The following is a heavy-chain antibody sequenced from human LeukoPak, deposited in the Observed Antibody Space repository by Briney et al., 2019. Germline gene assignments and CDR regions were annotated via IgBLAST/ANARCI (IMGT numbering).Heavy chain of an antibody. V-gene: IGHV4-34*01. CDR3: AKGRYFGPDY. CDR2: INHSGST. D-gene: IGHD3-9*01. Sequence: ASETLSLTCAVYGGSFSGYYWSWIRQPPGKGLEWIGEINHSGSTNYNPSLKSRVTISVDTSKNQFSLKLSSVTAADTAVYYCAKGRYFGPDYWGQGTLVTVSS. J-gene: IGHJ4*02. CDR1: GGSFSGYY.